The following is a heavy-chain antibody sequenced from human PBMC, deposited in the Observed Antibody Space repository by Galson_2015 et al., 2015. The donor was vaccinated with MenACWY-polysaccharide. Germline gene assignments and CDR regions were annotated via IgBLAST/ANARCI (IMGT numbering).Heavy chain of an antibody. Sequence: SLRLSCAASGFTFSSYWMTWVRQAPRKGLEWVANIKKDGSEKYYVDSVKGRFTISRDNSKNSLHLQMHSLRAEDTAVYSCARGHYGMDVWGQGTTVTVSS. V-gene: IGHV3-7*01. CDR1: GFTFSSYW. CDR2: IKKDGSEK. J-gene: IGHJ6*02. CDR3: ARGHYGMDV.